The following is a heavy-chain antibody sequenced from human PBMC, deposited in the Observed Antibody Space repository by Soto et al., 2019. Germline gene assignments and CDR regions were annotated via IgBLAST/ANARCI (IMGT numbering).Heavy chain of an antibody. CDR3: AKDRSYYDSGDDAFDI. J-gene: IGHJ3*02. CDR2: ISGSGGST. Sequence: GGSLRLSCAASGFTFSSYAMSWVRQAPGKGLEWVSAISGSGGSTYYADSVKGRFTISRDNSKNTLYLQMNSLRAEDTAVYYCAKDRSYYDSGDDAFDIWGQGTMVTVSS. CDR1: GFTFSSYA. V-gene: IGHV3-23*01. D-gene: IGHD3-22*01.